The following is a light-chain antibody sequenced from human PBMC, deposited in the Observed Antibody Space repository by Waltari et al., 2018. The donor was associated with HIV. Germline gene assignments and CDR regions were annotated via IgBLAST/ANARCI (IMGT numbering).Light chain of an antibody. CDR1: NLGDKY. V-gene: IGLV3-1*01. Sequence: SYELTQPPSVSVSPGQTASITCSGDNLGDKYACWYQQRPGQSPVMVIYQDSERPSGIPERFSGSKSGNTATLTISGTQAMDEADYYCQSYDNSLGVVFGGGTKLTVL. CDR2: QDS. J-gene: IGLJ2*01. CDR3: QSYDNSLGVV.